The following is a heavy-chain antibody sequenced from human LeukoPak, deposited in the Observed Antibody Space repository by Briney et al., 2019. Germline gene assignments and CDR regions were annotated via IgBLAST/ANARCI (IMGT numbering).Heavy chain of an antibody. CDR1: GGSFSGYY. Sequence: SETLSLTCAVYGGSFSGYYWSWIRQPPGKGLEWLGEINHSGIANYNPSLKSRVTISLDMSKNQFSLKLSSVTAADTAVYYCARGLVTHVGLWNYWGQGSLVTVSS. CDR2: INHSGIA. J-gene: IGHJ4*02. V-gene: IGHV4-34*01. D-gene: IGHD2-21*02. CDR3: ARGLVTHVGLWNY.